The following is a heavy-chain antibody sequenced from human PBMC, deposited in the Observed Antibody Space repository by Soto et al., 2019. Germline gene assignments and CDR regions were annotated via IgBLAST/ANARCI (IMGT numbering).Heavy chain of an antibody. CDR1: GGSISSYY. V-gene: IGHV4-59*01. CDR2: IYYSGST. Sequence: TLSLTCAVSGGSISSYYWSWIRQPPGKGLEWIGYIYYSGSTNYNPSLKSRVTISVDTSKNQFSLKLSSVTAADTAVYYCARGSSSSRYYYYGMDVWGQGTTVTVSS. J-gene: IGHJ6*02. D-gene: IGHD6-6*01. CDR3: ARGSSSSRYYYYGMDV.